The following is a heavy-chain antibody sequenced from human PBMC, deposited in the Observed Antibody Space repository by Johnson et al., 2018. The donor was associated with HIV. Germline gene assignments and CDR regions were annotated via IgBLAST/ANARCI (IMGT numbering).Heavy chain of an antibody. CDR2: IYSGGKT. Sequence: VQLVESGGGLVQPGGSLRLSCAASGFTVSSNYMSWVRQAPGKGLEWVSVIYSGGKTYYGDSVRGRFTISRDNSQNTVSLQMNSLRAEDTAVYFWARDLKVGTTRTGELDIWGQGTRVTVSS. CDR3: ARDLKVGTTRTGELDI. J-gene: IGHJ3*02. V-gene: IGHV3-66*02. CDR1: GFTVSSNY. D-gene: IGHD1-26*01.